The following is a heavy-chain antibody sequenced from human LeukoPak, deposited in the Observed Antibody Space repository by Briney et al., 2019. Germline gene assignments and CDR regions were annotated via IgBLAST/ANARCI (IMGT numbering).Heavy chain of an antibody. J-gene: IGHJ5*02. V-gene: IGHV4-34*01. Sequence: SETLSLTCAVYGGSFSGYYWSWIRQPPGKGLEWIGEINHSGSTNYNPSLKSRVTISVDTSKNQFSLKLSSVTAADTAVYYCARGVFDWLSRFDPWGQGTLVTVSS. CDR2: INHSGST. CDR1: GGSFSGYY. CDR3: ARGVFDWLSRFDP. D-gene: IGHD3-9*01.